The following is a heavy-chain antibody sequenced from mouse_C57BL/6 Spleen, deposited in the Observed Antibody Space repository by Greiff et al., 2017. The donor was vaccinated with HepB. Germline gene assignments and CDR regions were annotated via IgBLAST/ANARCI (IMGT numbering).Heavy chain of an antibody. D-gene: IGHD1-1*01. CDR1: GHNFTSYW. J-gene: IGHJ1*03. Sequence: VQLQQPGAELVKPGASVKMSCKASGHNFTSYWITWVKQRPGQGLVWIGDIYPGSGSTNYNEKFKSKATLTVDTSSGTAYMQLRSLTSEDSAVYYGARGGDSSSLYWYFYVWGTGTTVTVSS. CDR3: ARGGDSSSLYWYFYV. V-gene: IGHV1-55*01. CDR2: IYPGSGST.